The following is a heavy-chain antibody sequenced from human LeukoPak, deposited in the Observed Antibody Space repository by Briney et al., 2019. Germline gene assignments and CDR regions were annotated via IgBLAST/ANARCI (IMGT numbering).Heavy chain of an antibody. CDR2: INPNSGGT. D-gene: IGHD2-15*01. CDR3: ARDRGCSGGSCYFS. CDR1: GYTFTGYY. Sequence: ASGKVSCKASGYTFTGYYMHWVRQAPGQGLEWMGWINPNSGGTNYAQKFQGRVTMTRDTSISTAYMELSSLRSDDTAVYYCARDRGCSGGSCYFSWGQGTLVTVSS. J-gene: IGHJ4*02. V-gene: IGHV1-2*02.